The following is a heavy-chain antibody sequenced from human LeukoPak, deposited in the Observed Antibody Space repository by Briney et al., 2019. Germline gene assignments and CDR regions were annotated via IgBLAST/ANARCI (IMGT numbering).Heavy chain of an antibody. Sequence: GSLRLSCVASGFAFSSYAMSWVRQAPGKGLEWVSGISGSGGSTYYADSVKGRFTVSRDNSKNTLYLQINSLRAEDTALYYCAKGLSGSYYFDYWGQGTPVTVSS. CDR1: GFAFSSYA. D-gene: IGHD1-26*01. CDR3: AKGLSGSYYFDY. CDR2: ISGSGGST. J-gene: IGHJ4*02. V-gene: IGHV3-23*01.